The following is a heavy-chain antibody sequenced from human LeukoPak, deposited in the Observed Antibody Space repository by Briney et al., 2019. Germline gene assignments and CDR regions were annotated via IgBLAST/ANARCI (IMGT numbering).Heavy chain of an antibody. V-gene: IGHV4-31*03. D-gene: IGHD6-6*01. CDR1: GGSISSGGYY. Sequence: SQTLSLTCTVSGGSISSGGYYWTWIRQHPGKGLEWIGNIYYSGSTYYNPSLKSRVTISVDTSKNQFSLKLSSVTAADTAVYYCAREQGCGTSSSLGCWFDPWGQGTLVTVSS. CDR2: IYYSGST. J-gene: IGHJ5*02. CDR3: AREQGCGTSSSLGCWFDP.